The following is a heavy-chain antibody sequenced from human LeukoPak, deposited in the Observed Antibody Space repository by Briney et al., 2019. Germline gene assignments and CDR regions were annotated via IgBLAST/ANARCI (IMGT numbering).Heavy chain of an antibody. D-gene: IGHD2-21*02. J-gene: IGHJ4*02. CDR2: IKQDGSEK. V-gene: IGHV3-7*03. Sequence: GGSLRLSCAASGFTFSSYWMSWVRQAPGKGLEWVANIKQDGSEKYYVDSVKGRFTMSRDNAKNSLFLQMNSLRAEDTAVYYCARVNAPYRGGDCYSGFHFDYWGQGTLVTVSS. CDR1: GFTFSSYW. CDR3: ARVNAPYRGGDCYSGFHFDY.